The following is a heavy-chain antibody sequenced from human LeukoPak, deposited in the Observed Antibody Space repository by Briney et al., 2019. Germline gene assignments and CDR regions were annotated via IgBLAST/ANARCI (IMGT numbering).Heavy chain of an antibody. CDR2: TTYDEGDK. D-gene: IGHD2-21*01. J-gene: IGHJ4*02. CDR3: AKDRAYAWRPHY. Sequence: GGSLRLSCAASGFTFSNYAMYWVRQAPGKGLEWVAFTTYDEGDKYYADSVKGRFAISRDNSKNTLYLQMCSLRAEDTAVCYCAKDRAYAWRPHYWGQGALVTVSS. CDR1: GFTFSNYA. V-gene: IGHV3-30*02.